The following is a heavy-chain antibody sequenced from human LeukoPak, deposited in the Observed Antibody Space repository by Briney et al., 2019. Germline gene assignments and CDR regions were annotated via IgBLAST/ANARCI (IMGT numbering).Heavy chain of an antibody. J-gene: IGHJ3*02. V-gene: IGHV2-5*02. CDR1: GFSVRTSGVG. CDR3: AHGLELSSGWYWAPLFDAFDI. CDR2: IYWDDDK. Sequence: SGPTLMHPTRTLTLTCTFSGFSVRTSGVGVGWIRQPPGKALEWLSLIYWDDDKRYIPSLKSRLTITKDTSKNQVVLTMTNMDPVDTATYYCAHGLELSSGWYWAPLFDAFDIWGQGTMVTVSS. D-gene: IGHD6-19*01.